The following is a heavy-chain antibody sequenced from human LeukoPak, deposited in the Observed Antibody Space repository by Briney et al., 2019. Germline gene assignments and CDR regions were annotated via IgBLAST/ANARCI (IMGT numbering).Heavy chain of an antibody. CDR1: GYTFTGYY. CDR2: INPSSGDT. V-gene: IGHV1-2*02. Sequence: GASVKVSCKASGYTFTGYYMHWVRQAPGQGLEWMGWINPSSGDTNYAQRFQGRVTMTRDTSIGTAYMELKSLISDDTAVFYCAISDFADSDVYFDSWGQGTLVIVSS. D-gene: IGHD4-17*01. CDR3: AISDFADSDVYFDS. J-gene: IGHJ4*02.